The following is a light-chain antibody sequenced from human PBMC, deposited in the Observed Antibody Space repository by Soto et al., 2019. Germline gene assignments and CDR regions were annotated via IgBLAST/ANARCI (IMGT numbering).Light chain of an antibody. CDR2: LGF. V-gene: IGKV2-28*01. Sequence: EIVMTQSPPSLTVTPGEPASISCSSSQRLLHSNGNIFLDWYLQKPCQSPQILIYLGFNRASGDPDRVSGRAAGTDFTLKISRVEAEDAEVYYCMQALQTPYTFGQGTKLEIK. CDR3: MQALQTPYT. CDR1: QRLLHSNGNIF. J-gene: IGKJ2*01.